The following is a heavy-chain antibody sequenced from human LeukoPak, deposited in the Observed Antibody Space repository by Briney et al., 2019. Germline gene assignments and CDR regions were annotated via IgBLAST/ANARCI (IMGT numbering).Heavy chain of an antibody. Sequence: SETLSLTCTVSDDSVSSHYWIWIRQPPGKGLEWIGYISYIGSTNYNPSLKSRVTISVDTSKNQFSLKLSSVTAADTAVYYCARDPTTVTKGFDIWGQGTVITVSS. CDR1: DDSVSSHY. CDR3: ARDPTTVTKGFDI. D-gene: IGHD4-17*01. CDR2: ISYIGST. J-gene: IGHJ3*02. V-gene: IGHV4-59*02.